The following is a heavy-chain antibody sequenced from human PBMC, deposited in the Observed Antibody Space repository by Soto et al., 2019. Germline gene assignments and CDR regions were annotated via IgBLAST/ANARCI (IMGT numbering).Heavy chain of an antibody. CDR2: INPSGGST. CDR1: GYTFTSYY. V-gene: IGHV1-46*01. D-gene: IGHD6-25*01. J-gene: IGHJ6*02. CDR3: ARDILVAATRSRDYGMDV. Sequence: ASVKVSCKASGYTFTSYYMHWVRQAPGQGLEWMGIINPSGGSTSYAQKFQGRVTMTRDTSTSTVYMELSSLRSEDTAVYYCARDILVAATRSRDYGMDVWGQGTTVTVSS.